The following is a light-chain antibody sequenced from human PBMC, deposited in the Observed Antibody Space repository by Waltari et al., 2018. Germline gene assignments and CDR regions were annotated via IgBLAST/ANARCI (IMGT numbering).Light chain of an antibody. CDR3: QQYSNWPLT. Sequence: EIVLTQSPATLSLSPGERATLSCRASQSVRSSLAWYQQKPGRAPRLLIYGASSRATGIPDRFSGSGSGTDFTLTISSLEPEDLAVYYCQQYSNWPLTFGGGTKVEIK. CDR2: GAS. CDR1: QSVRSS. V-gene: IGKV3-15*01. J-gene: IGKJ4*01.